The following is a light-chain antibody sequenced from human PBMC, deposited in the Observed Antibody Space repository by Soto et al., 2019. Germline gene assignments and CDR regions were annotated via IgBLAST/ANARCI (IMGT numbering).Light chain of an antibody. CDR3: QTWGTGIHVV. V-gene: IGLV4-69*01. CDR2: LDSDGSH. CDR1: SGHSSYA. Sequence: QPVLTQSPSASASLGASDKLTCTLSSGHSSYAIAWHQQQPEKGPRYLVKLDSDGSHTKGDAIPDRFSGSSSGAERYLTISSLQSEDEADYYCQTWGTGIHVVFGGGTKLTVL. J-gene: IGLJ2*01.